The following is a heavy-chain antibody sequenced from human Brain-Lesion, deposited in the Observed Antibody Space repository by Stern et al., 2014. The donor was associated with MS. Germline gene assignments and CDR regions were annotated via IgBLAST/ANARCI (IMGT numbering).Heavy chain of an antibody. D-gene: IGHD6-19*01. V-gene: IGHV3-33*06. CDR2: IWVVGTKK. J-gene: IGHJ6*02. CDR3: AKDKKDSSGWNLYFYGMDV. Sequence: VQLVESGGGVVQPGRSLRLSCAVSGFTFSSYGMYWVRQAPGKGLEWEAGIWVVGTKKNYIESVKVRFTISRDNSKNTLSLQMTSLRAEDTAVYYCAKDKKDSSGWNLYFYGMDVWGQGTTVIVSS. CDR1: GFTFSSYG.